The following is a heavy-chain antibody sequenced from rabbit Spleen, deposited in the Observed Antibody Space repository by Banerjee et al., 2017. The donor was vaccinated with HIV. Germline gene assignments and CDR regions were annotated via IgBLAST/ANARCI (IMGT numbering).Heavy chain of an antibody. CDR3: ARGGGL. CDR2: IDPLFGSA. V-gene: IGHV1S7*01. Sequence: QLKESGGGLVQPGGSPKLSCKASGFDFNSYYMSWVRQAPGKGLEWIGYIDPLFGSAYYASWVNGRFSISRENTQNTVSLQLNSLTAADTATYFCARGGGLWGPGTLVTVS. J-gene: IGHJ4*01. CDR1: GFDFNSYY.